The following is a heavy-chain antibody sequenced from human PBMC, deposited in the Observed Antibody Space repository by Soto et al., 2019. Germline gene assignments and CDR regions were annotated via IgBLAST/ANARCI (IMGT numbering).Heavy chain of an antibody. D-gene: IGHD6-19*01. CDR1: GFTFEDYA. V-gene: IGHV3-9*01. J-gene: IGHJ4*02. CDR2: ISWNSVSI. Sequence: PGGSLRLSCAASGFTFEDYAMHWVRQVPGKGLEWVSGISWNSVSIEYADSVKGRFTISRDNAKKSLHLQMNSLRVEDTALYYCAPSPSAVTDPNFDFWGQGTLVTVSS. CDR3: APSPSAVTDPNFDF.